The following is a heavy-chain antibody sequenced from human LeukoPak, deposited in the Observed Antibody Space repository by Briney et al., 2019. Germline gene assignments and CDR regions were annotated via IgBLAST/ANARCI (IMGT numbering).Heavy chain of an antibody. CDR2: ISYDGSNK. D-gene: IGHD2-2*01. CDR3: ARDGGHIVVVPAAKGYFDY. Sequence: GGSLRLSCAASGFTFSSYAMHWVRQAPGKGLEWVAVISYDGSNKYYADSVKGRFTISRDNSKNTLYLQMNSLRAEDTAVYYCARDGGHIVVVPAAKGYFDYWGQGTLVTVSS. CDR1: GFTFSSYA. J-gene: IGHJ4*02. V-gene: IGHV3-30*01.